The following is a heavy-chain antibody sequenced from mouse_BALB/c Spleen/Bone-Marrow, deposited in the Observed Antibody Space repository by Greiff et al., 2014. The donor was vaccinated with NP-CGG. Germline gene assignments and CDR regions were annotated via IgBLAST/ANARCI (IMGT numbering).Heavy chain of an antibody. V-gene: IGHV5-17*02. CDR1: GFTFSRFG. CDR2: ISSGSSSI. CDR3: GRGDY. J-gene: IGHJ2*01. Sequence: VKLMESGGGLVQPGGSRKLSCAASGFTFSRFGMHWVRQAPEKGLEWVAFISSGSSSIYYTDTVKGRFTISRDNPKNTLFLQMTSLRSEDTAMYYCGRGDYWGQGTTLTVSS.